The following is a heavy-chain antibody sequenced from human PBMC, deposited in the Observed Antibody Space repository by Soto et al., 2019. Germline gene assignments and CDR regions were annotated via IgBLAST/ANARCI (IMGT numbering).Heavy chain of an antibody. J-gene: IGHJ4*02. CDR1: GGSISSYY. CDR2: IYYSGST. V-gene: IGHV4-59*08. D-gene: IGHD7-27*01. CDR3: ARRWGPGFDY. Sequence: SETLSLTCTVSGGSISSYYWSWIRQPPGKGLEWIGYIYYSGSTNYNPSLKSRVTISVDTSKNQFSPKLSSVTAADTAVYYCARRWGPGFDYWGQGTLVTVSS.